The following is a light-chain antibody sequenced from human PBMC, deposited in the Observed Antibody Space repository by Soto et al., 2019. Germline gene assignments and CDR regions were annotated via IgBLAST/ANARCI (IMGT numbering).Light chain of an antibody. CDR2: EAS. V-gene: IGKV3-11*01. J-gene: IGKJ4*01. CDR1: QSVFDY. CDR3: QERSNWPSLS. Sequence: EIVLTQSPATLSLSPGQRATLSCKASQSVFDYIAWYQQEPGQAPRLLIYEASIRATGVPARFSGSGSGTDFTLTISSLGPEDFAVYYCQERSNWPSLSFGGGTKVEIK.